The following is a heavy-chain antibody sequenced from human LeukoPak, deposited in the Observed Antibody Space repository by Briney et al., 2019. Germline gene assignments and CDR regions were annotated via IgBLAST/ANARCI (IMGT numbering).Heavy chain of an antibody. CDR1: GFTFSDHH. CDR3: ARSPLGIAPFDY. J-gene: IGHJ4*02. V-gene: IGHV3-72*01. CDR2: IRNKANRYTT. D-gene: IGHD7-27*01. Sequence: GGSLRLSCAASGFTFSDHHMDWVRQAPGEGLEWVARIRNKANRYTTEYAASVKGRFTISRDDSEDSLYLQMDSLRTEDTAVYYCARSPLGIAPFDYWGQGTLVTVSS.